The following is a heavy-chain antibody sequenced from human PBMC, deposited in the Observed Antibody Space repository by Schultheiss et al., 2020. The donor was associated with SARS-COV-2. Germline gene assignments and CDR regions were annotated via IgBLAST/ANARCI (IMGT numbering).Heavy chain of an antibody. D-gene: IGHD1-26*01. Sequence: LRLSCTASGVSLSDYSMTWVRQAPGKGLEWLAYIHSSLTPTFYADSVKGRFTISKDNAKNSLYLQMNRLTDEDTAVYFCATLGAGLTAANYYSDHWGQGTLVTVSS. CDR2: IHSSLTPT. CDR1: GVSLSDYS. V-gene: IGHV3-48*02. CDR3: ATLGAGLTAANYYSDH. J-gene: IGHJ4*02.